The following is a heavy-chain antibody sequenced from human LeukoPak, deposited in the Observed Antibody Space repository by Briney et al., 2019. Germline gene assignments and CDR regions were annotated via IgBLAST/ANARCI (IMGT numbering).Heavy chain of an antibody. CDR2: IYSGGST. Sequence: GGSLRLSCAASGLTVSSNYMSWVRQAPGKGLEWVSVIYSGGSTYYADSVKGRFTISRDNSKNTLYLQMNSLRAEDTALYYCAQSTSLLAPFDYWGQGTLVTVSS. CDR1: GLTVSSNY. D-gene: IGHD2-21*02. CDR3: AQSTSLLAPFDY. V-gene: IGHV3-53*01. J-gene: IGHJ4*02.